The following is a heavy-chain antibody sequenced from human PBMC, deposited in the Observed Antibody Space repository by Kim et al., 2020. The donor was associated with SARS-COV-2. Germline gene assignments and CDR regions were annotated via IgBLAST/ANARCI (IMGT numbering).Heavy chain of an antibody. J-gene: IGHJ4*02. CDR3: TRVREWELLPFLLDY. D-gene: IGHD1-26*01. CDR1: GFTFGDYA. CDR2: IRSKAYGGTT. V-gene: IGHV3-49*03. Sequence: GGSLRLSCTASGFTFGDYAMSWFRQAPGKGLEWVGFIRSKAYGGTTEYAASVKGRFTISRDDSKSIAYLQMNSLKTEDTAVYYCTRVREWELLPFLLDYWGQGTLVTVSS.